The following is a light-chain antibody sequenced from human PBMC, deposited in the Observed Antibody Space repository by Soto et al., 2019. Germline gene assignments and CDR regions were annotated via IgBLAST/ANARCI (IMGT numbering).Light chain of an antibody. CDR3: QQRSNWPPSIT. CDR1: QSAGNF. CDR2: DAS. V-gene: IGKV3-11*01. J-gene: IGKJ5*01. Sequence: EIVMTQSPAPLSVSPGETASLSCRASQSAGNFLAWYQQKPGQAPRLLIYDASNRATGIPARFSGSGSGTDFTLTVSSLEPEEFAVYYCQQRSNWPPSITFGQGTRLEIK.